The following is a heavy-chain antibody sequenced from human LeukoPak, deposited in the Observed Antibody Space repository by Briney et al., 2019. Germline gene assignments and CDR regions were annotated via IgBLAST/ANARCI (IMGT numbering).Heavy chain of an antibody. CDR1: GFTFSRYW. J-gene: IGHJ4*02. D-gene: IGHD1-14*01. Sequence: GGSLRLSCEASGFTFSRYWMNWVRQAPGKGLEWDSSISTSSSYIHYADSVKGRFTISRDNAKNSLYLQMNSLRAEDTAVYYCARGTLNIPGEHGAFDYWGQGTLVTVSS. CDR2: ISTSSSYI. CDR3: ARGTLNIPGEHGAFDY. V-gene: IGHV3-21*01.